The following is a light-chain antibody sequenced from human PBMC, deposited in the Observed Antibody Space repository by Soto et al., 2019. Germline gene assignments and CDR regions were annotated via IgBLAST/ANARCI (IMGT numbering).Light chain of an antibody. J-gene: IGKJ1*01. CDR1: QSIFNF. Sequence: DIQMTHSPSSLSASVGDIFAISCRASQSIFNFLNWYQQKPGKAPKVLIYAASSLQSGAPARFSGSGSGTEFTLTISNLQPEDFAIYHCQQSYSSPWTFGQGTKVDIK. CDR2: AAS. CDR3: QQSYSSPWT. V-gene: IGKV1-39*01.